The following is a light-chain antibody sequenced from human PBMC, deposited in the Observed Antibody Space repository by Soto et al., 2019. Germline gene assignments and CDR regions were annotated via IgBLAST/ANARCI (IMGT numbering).Light chain of an antibody. CDR2: SNN. CDR1: SSNVGSNS. CDR3: TSYTSSSTHV. J-gene: IGLJ1*01. V-gene: IGLV1-44*01. Sequence: QPVLTQPPSASGAPGQRVIVSCSGGSSNVGSNSVNWYQQLPGSAPKLLIFSNNQRPSGVPDRLSGSKSGTSASLAIGGLQSDDEADYYCTSYTSSSTHVFGTGTKVTVL.